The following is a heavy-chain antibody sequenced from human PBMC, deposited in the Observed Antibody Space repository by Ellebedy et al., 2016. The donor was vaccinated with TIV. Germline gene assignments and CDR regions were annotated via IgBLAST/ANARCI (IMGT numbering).Heavy chain of an antibody. CDR1: GFSSGDYI. J-gene: IGHJ4*02. Sequence: PGGSLRLSCTISGFSSGDYIMSWFRQAPGKGLEWVALMKSKGYGGTTEYAASVKGRFTISRDDSKNIVYLQMNSLKTEDTAVYYCSRDRPLEIWRDFFEHWGQGTLVTVSS. V-gene: IGHV3-49*03. D-gene: IGHD1-1*01. CDR3: SRDRPLEIWRDFFEH. CDR2: MKSKGYGGTT.